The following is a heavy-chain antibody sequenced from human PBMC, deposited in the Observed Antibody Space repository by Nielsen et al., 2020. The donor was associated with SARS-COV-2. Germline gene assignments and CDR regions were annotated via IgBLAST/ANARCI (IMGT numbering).Heavy chain of an antibody. CDR2: IYYSGST. J-gene: IGHJ4*02. D-gene: IGHD5-18*01. V-gene: IGHV4-59*08. CDR3: ARSAAMGPAVFDY. Sequence: WIRQPPGKGLEWIGYIYYSGSTNYNPSLKSRVTISVDTSKNQFSLKLSSVTAADTAVYYCARSAAMGPAVFDYWGQGTLVPSPQ.